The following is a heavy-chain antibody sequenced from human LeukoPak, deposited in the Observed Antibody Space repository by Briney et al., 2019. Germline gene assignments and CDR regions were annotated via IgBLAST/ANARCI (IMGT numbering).Heavy chain of an antibody. V-gene: IGHV3-23*01. CDR1: GFTFSSYA. CDR3: AKDVTYYDYVWGSYRLGDYFDY. CDR2: ISGSGGST. D-gene: IGHD3-16*02. J-gene: IGHJ4*02. Sequence: KSGGSLRLSCAASGFTFSSYAMSWVRQAPGKGLEWVSAISGSGGSTYYADSVKVRFTISRNNSKNTLYLQMNSLRAEDTAVYYCAKDVTYYDYVWGSYRLGDYFDYWGQGTLVTVSS.